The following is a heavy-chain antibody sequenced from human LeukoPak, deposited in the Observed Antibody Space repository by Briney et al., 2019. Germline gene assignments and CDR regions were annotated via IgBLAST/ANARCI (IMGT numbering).Heavy chain of an antibody. D-gene: IGHD3-22*01. J-gene: IGHJ6*02. Sequence: SETLSLTCTVSGGSISSYYWSWIRQPPGKGLEWIGYIYYGGSTNYNPSLKSRVTISVDTSKNQFSLKLSSVTAADTAVYYCARSSYYYDSRGSMDVWGQGTTVTVSS. CDR2: IYYGGST. V-gene: IGHV4-59*08. CDR1: GGSISSYY. CDR3: ARSSYYYDSRGSMDV.